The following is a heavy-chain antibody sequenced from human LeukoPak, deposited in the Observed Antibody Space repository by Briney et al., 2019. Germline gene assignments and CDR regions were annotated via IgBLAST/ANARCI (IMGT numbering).Heavy chain of an antibody. J-gene: IGHJ4*02. CDR3: ARDGKYDSSSWYDSNYFDY. CDR2: TYYRSKWYN. D-gene: IGHD6-13*01. V-gene: IGHV6-1*01. CDR1: GDSVSSNSAA. Sequence: SQTLSLTCAISGDSVSSNSAAWNWLRQSPSRGLEWLGRTYYRSKWYNDYAVSVKSRITINPDTSKNQFSLQLNSVTPEDTAVYYCARDGKYDSSSWYDSNYFDYWGQGTLVTVSS.